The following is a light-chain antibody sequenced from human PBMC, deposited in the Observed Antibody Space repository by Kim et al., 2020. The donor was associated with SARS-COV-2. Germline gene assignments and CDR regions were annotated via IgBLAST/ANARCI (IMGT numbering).Light chain of an antibody. Sequence: QAVTISCIGTSSDFVDYNHVSWYKKHPGKVPRLLIYEVFKRPSGVPERFSGSKSGNTASLTVSGLQADDEADYFCSSYAGNTLVIFGGGTQLTVL. CDR1: SSDFVDYNH. J-gene: IGLJ2*01. CDR2: EVF. V-gene: IGLV2-8*01. CDR3: SSYAGNTLVI.